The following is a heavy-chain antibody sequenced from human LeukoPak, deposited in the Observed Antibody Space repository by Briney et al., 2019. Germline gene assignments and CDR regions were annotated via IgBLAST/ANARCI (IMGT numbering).Heavy chain of an antibody. CDR1: GDSVSSNNAA. CDR2: TYYRSKWYT. D-gene: IGHD1-26*01. CDR3: VRGAWDLLSHYWYFDL. Sequence: SQTLSLTCAISGDSVSSNNAAWNWIRQSPSRGLEWLGRTYYRSKWYTEYAVSVKSRITINPDTSKNQFSLQLNSVTPEDTAVYYCVRGAWDLLSHYWYFDLWGRGTLVTVSS. V-gene: IGHV6-1*01. J-gene: IGHJ2*01.